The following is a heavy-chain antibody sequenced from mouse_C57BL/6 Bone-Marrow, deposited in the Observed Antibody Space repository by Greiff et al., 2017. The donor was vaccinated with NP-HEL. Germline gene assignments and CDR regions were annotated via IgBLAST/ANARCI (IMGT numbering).Heavy chain of an antibody. CDR3: ARSSLHYYGSSSYAMDY. Sequence: QVQLQQPGAELVMPGASVKLSCKASGYTFTSYWMHWVKQRPGQGLEWIGEIDPSDSYTNYKQKFKGNSTLTVDKSSSTAYMQLSILTSEDSAVYYCARSSLHYYGSSSYAMDYWGQGTSVTVSS. J-gene: IGHJ4*01. CDR1: GYTFTSYW. V-gene: IGHV1-69*01. CDR2: IDPSDSYT. D-gene: IGHD1-1*01.